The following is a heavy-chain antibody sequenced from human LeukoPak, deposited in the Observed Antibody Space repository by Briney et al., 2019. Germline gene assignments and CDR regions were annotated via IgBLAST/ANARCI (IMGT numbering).Heavy chain of an antibody. J-gene: IGHJ4*02. CDR1: GGTFSSYA. CDR2: IIPILGIA. Sequence: SVKVSFKASGGTFSSYAISWVRQAPGQGLEWMGRIIPILGIANYAQKFQGRVTITADKSTSTAYMELSSLRSEDTAVYYCARSTGSGPTGYYFDYWGQGTLVTVSS. V-gene: IGHV1-69*04. CDR3: ARSTGSGPTGYYFDY. D-gene: IGHD3-10*01.